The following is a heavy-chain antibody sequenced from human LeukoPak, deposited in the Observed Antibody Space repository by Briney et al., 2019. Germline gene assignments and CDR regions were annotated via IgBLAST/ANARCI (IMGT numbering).Heavy chain of an antibody. V-gene: IGHV3-20*04. CDR2: INLIGGST. J-gene: IGHJ4*02. D-gene: IGHD3-22*01. Sequence: PGGSLRLSCAASGFTFDDYGMSWVRQAPGKGLEWVSGINLIGGSTGYADSVKGRFTIPSDKATDSLYMQMNSLSAEDTALSYCARVTYYYDSSGSWDYWGQGTLVTVSS. CDR3: ARVTYYYDSSGSWDY. CDR1: GFTFDDYG.